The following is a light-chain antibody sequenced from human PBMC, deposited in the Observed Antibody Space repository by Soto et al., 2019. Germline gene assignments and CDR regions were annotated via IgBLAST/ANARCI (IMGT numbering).Light chain of an antibody. V-gene: IGKV3D-20*02. Sequence: SPCTLSLCPRKRATLSCTASQSVSRSYLAWYKQNPGEAPILIIHGASYRATGIPDRFSGSGSGTDFTLTISRLEPEDFAVYYCHLRSKFGQVTLPAIK. CDR3: HLRSK. CDR1: QSVSRSY. J-gene: IGKJ5*01. CDR2: GAS.